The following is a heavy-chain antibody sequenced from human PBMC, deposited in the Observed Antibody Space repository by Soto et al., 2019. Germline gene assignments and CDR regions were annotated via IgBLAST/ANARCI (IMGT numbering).Heavy chain of an antibody. CDR2: IWYDGSNK. CDR3: ARDGGDFWSGYYQGFDY. V-gene: IGHV3-33*01. J-gene: IGHJ4*02. Sequence: QVQLVESGGGVVQPGRSLRLSCAASGFTFSSYGMHWVRQAPGKGLEWVAVIWYDGSNKYYADSVKGRFTISRDNSKNTLYLQMNSLRAEDTAVHYCARDGGDFWSGYYQGFDYWGQGTLVTVSS. CDR1: GFTFSSYG. D-gene: IGHD3-3*01.